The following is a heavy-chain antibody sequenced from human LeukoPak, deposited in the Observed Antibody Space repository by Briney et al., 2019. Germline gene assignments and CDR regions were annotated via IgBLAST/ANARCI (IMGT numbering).Heavy chain of an antibody. CDR3: ARTASYYNNYFFDY. CDR1: GGSISGYY. J-gene: IGHJ4*02. CDR2: IHHTGST. V-gene: IGHV4-38-2*02. D-gene: IGHD3-10*01. Sequence: SETLSLTCTVSGGSISGYYWSWIRQPPGKGLEWIGSIHHTGSTYYNPSLKSRVAISLDTSKNQFSLKLSSVTAADTAVYYCARTASYYNNYFFDYWGQGTLVTVSS.